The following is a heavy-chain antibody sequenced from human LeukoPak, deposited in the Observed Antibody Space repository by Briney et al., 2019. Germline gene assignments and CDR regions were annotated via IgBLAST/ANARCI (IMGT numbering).Heavy chain of an antibody. D-gene: IGHD3-3*01. CDR1: GFTFSNYY. CDR3: ARYSYDFWSGPTYYYYGMDV. V-gene: IGHV3-11*01. Sequence: PGGSLRLSCAASGFTFSNYYMSWIRQAPGKGLEWVSYISSSGSTIYYADSVKGRFTISRDNAKNSLYLQMNSLRAEDTAVYHCARYSYDFWSGPTYYYYGMDVWGQGTTVTVSS. CDR2: ISSSGSTI. J-gene: IGHJ6*02.